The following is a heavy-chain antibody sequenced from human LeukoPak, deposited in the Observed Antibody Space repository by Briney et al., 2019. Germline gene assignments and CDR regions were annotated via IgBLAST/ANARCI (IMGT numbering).Heavy chain of an antibody. J-gene: IGHJ4*02. Sequence: GGSLRLSCAASGXTFSSYAMHWVRQAPGKGLEWVAVISYDGSNKYYADSVKGRFTISRDNSKNTLYLQMNSLRAEDTAVYYCARLIVVAITSDYWGQGTLVTVSS. CDR2: ISYDGSNK. V-gene: IGHV3-30-3*01. CDR1: GXTFSSYA. CDR3: ARLIVVAITSDY. D-gene: IGHD3-22*01.